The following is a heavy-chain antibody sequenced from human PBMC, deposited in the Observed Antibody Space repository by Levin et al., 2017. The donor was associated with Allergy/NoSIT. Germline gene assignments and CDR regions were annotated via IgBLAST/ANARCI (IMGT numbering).Heavy chain of an antibody. CDR1: GFPFDNYA. J-gene: IGHJ3*02. D-gene: IGHD2-21*01. CDR3: AKIVGSVDTFDI. V-gene: IGHV3-23*01. Sequence: GESLKISCAASGFPFDNYAMGWVRQSPGKGLEWVSAISISLIDTHYADSVKGRFTISRDNSKNTMYKQMKRLRAEETDKYYCAKIVGSVDTFDIWGQGTMVIVSS. CDR2: ISISLIDT.